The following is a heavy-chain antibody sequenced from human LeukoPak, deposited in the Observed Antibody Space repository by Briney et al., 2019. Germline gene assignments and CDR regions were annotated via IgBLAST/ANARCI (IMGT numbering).Heavy chain of an antibody. D-gene: IGHD6-19*01. CDR1: GYSISSGYY. CDR3: ARDGHSSGRYYFDY. J-gene: IGHJ4*02. CDR2: IYHSGST. Sequence: SETLSLTCAVSGYSISSGYYWGWIRQPPGKGLEWIGSIYHSGSTYYNPSLKSRVTISVDTSKNQFSLKLSSVTAADTAVYYCARDGHSSGRYYFDYWGQGTLVTVSS. V-gene: IGHV4-38-2*02.